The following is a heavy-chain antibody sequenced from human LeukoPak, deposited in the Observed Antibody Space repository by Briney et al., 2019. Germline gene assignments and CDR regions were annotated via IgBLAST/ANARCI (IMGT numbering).Heavy chain of an antibody. V-gene: IGHV3-30*18. Sequence: GGSLRLSCAASGFTFSTYGMHWVRQAPGKGLEWVAVISADGNNKYHADSVKGRFTISRDNSKNTLYLQMNSLVAEDTAVYYCTKDQPVGAFADYWGQGTLVTVSS. D-gene: IGHD3-10*01. CDR2: ISADGNNK. CDR1: GFTFSTYG. J-gene: IGHJ4*02. CDR3: TKDQPVGAFADY.